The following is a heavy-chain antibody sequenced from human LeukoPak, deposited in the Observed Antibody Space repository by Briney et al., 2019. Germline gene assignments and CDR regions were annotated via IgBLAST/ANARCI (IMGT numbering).Heavy chain of an antibody. D-gene: IGHD5-24*01. CDR3: ARERFKAFDI. J-gene: IGHJ3*02. CDR2: IYYSRST. V-gene: IGHV4-61*10. CDR1: GGSLSSGIYY. Sequence: SETLSLTCTVSGGSLSSGIYYWSWIRQPAGKGLEWIGYIYYSRSTNYNPSLKSRVTISVDTSKNQSSLKLSSVAAADTAVYYCARERFKAFDIWGQGTMVTVSS.